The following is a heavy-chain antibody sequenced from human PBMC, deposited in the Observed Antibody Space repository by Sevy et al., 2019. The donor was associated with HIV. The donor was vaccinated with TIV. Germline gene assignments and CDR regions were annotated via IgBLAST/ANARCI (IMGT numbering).Heavy chain of an antibody. V-gene: IGHV4-31*03. CDR1: GGSISSLNYY. CDR3: ARANAYLTSDAFDL. Sequence: SETLSLTCTVSGGSISSLNYYWSWIRQHPGKGLEWIGYISYSVRTNYNPSLKSRVIISVDTSKNQFSLKLSSVTAADTAVYYCARANAYLTSDAFDLWGQGTMVTVSS. J-gene: IGHJ3*01. D-gene: IGHD1-26*01. CDR2: ISYSVRT.